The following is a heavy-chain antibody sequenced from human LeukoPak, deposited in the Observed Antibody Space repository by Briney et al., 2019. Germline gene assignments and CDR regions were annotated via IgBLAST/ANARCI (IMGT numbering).Heavy chain of an antibody. CDR3: ARLDGKVEMAIDY. J-gene: IGHJ4*02. V-gene: IGHV4-34*01. CDR2: INHSGST. Sequence: PPETLSLTCAVYGGSFSGYYWSWIRQPPGKGLEWIGEINHSGSTNYNPSLKSRVTISVDTSKNQFSLKLSSVTAADTAVYYCARLDGKVEMAIDYWGQGTLVTVSS. CDR1: GGSFSGYY. D-gene: IGHD5-24*01.